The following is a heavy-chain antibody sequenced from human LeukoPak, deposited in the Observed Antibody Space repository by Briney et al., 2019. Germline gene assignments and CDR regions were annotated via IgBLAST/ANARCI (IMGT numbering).Heavy chain of an antibody. CDR3: AKESVTTYLYYYYGMDV. CDR1: GLTFADSA. D-gene: IGHD4-17*01. CDR2: IRTKGNNYAT. V-gene: IGHV3-73*01. J-gene: IGHJ6*02. Sequence: GGSLKLSCAGSGLTFADSAIHWVRQAPGKGLEWVGRIRTKGNNYATGYGASVKGRFTISRDDSKSMAFLELNSVRAEDTAVYYCAKESVTTYLYYYYGMDVWGQGTTVTVSS.